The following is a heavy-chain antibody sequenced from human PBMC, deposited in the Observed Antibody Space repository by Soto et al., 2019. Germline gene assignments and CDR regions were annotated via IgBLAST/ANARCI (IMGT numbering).Heavy chain of an antibody. D-gene: IGHD3-3*01. CDR2: IYYSGST. Sequence: PSETLSLTCTVSGVSISSYYWSWIRQPPGKGLEWIGYIYYSGSTNYNPSLKSRVTISVDTSKNQFSLKLSSVTAADTAVYYCARHSTYYDFWSGYPSIWGQGTMVTVSS. CDR3: ARHSTYYDFWSGYPSI. J-gene: IGHJ3*02. CDR1: GVSISSYY. V-gene: IGHV4-59*08.